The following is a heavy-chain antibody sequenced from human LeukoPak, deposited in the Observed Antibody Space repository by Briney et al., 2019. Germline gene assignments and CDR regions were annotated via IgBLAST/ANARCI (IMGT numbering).Heavy chain of an antibody. CDR2: ISSSSSYI. Sequence: PGGSLRLSCAASGFTFSSYSMNWVRQAPGKGLEWVSSISSSSSYIYYADSVKGRFTISRDNAKNSLYLQMNSLRAEDTAVYYCASLDFSTAGERSFDYWGQGTLVTVSS. J-gene: IGHJ4*02. CDR3: ASLDFSTAGERSFDY. D-gene: IGHD2/OR15-2a*01. V-gene: IGHV3-21*01. CDR1: GFTFSSYS.